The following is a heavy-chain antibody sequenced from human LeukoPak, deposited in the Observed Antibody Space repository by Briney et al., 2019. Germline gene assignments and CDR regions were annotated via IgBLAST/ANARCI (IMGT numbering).Heavy chain of an antibody. CDR2: LSWNSGSI. V-gene: IGHV3-9*01. CDR1: GFTFDDHA. Sequence: GGSLRLSCAASGFTFDDHAMHWVRQAPGKGLEWVSGLSWNSGSIDYADSVKGRFTISRDNAKNSLYLQMNSLRAEDTAVYYCARGDGGETTNGGYYFNYWGQGTLVTVSS. J-gene: IGHJ4*02. D-gene: IGHD2-8*01. CDR3: ARGDGGETTNGGYYFNY.